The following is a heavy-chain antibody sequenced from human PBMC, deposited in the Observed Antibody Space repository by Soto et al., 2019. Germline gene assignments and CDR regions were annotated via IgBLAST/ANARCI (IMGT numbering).Heavy chain of an antibody. V-gene: IGHV1-2*04. CDR2: INPNSGGT. D-gene: IGHD6-6*01. CDR3: ARDPSSIAGYYYYYGMDV. Sequence: GPSVKVSCQASLDTFTIYYRHWVRHPPGQALEWMGWINPNSGGTNYAQKFQGWVTMTRDTSISTAYMELSRLRSDDTAVYYCARDPSSIAGYYYYYGMDVWGQGTTVTV. CDR1: LDTFTIYY. J-gene: IGHJ6*02.